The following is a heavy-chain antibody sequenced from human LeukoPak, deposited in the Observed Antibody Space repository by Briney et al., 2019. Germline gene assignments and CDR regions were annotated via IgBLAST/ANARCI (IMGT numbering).Heavy chain of an antibody. CDR3: AKDRVGSADY. CDR1: GFTVSSNY. CDR2: IRYDGSNK. D-gene: IGHD2-15*01. J-gene: IGHJ4*02. Sequence: GGSLRLSCAASGFTVSSNYMSWVRQAPGKGLEWVAYIRYDGSNKYYADPVKGRFTISRDNSKNTLYLQMNSLRAEDTAVYYCAKDRVGSADYWGQGTLVTVSS. V-gene: IGHV3-30*02.